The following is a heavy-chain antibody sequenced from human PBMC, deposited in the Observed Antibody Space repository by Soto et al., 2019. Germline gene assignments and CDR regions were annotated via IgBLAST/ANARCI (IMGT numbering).Heavy chain of an antibody. CDR3: ARETIAAHSRISYNWFDP. CDR2: IYYSGST. D-gene: IGHD6-13*01. Sequence: SQTLSLTCTVSGGSISSYYWSWIRQPPGKGLEWIGYIYYSGSTNYNPSLKSRVTISVDTSKNQFSLKLSSVTAADTAVYYCARETIAAHSRISYNWFDPWGQGTLVTVSS. J-gene: IGHJ5*02. CDR1: GGSISSYY. V-gene: IGHV4-59*01.